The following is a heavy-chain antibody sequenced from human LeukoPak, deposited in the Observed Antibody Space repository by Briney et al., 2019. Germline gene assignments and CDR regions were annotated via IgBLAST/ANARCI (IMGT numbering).Heavy chain of an antibody. CDR3: TTDRLFYYDSSGYYYVDY. Sequence: GGSLRLSCAASGFSFSDAWMSWVRQIPGKGLEWVGRIESKTDGGTTDYAAPVKGRFTISRDDSTNTLYLQMNSLKTEDTAVYYCTTDRLFYYDSSGYYYVDYWGQGTLVTVSS. V-gene: IGHV3-15*04. D-gene: IGHD3-22*01. J-gene: IGHJ4*02. CDR1: GFSFSDAW. CDR2: IESKTDGGTT.